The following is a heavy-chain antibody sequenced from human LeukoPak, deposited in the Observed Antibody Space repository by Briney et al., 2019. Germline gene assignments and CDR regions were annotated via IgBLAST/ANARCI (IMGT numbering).Heavy chain of an antibody. D-gene: IGHD6-19*01. CDR3: VRDHRGAVASYYYYYYMDV. CDR1: GGTFSSYA. J-gene: IGHJ6*03. V-gene: IGHV1-69*05. Sequence: ASVKVSCKASGGTFSSYAISWVRQAPGQGLEWMGGIIPIFGTANYAQKFQGRVTITTDESTGTAYMELSSLRSEDTAVYYCVRDHRGAVASYYYYYYMDVWGKGTTVTVSS. CDR2: IIPIFGTA.